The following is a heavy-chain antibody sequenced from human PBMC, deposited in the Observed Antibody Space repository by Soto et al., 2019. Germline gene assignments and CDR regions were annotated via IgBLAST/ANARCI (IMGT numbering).Heavy chain of an antibody. CDR1: GFSLSASGVG. D-gene: IGHD6-13*01. J-gene: IGHJ5*02. V-gene: IGHV2-5*02. CDR3: AHRRIAMTQNWFDP. CDR2: IYWDDDK. Sequence: QITLKESGPTLVKPTQTLTLTCTFSGFSLSASGVGVGWIRQPPGKALEWLALIYWDDDKRYSPSLKSRLTITKDTSKKQVVLTMTNMAPADTATYYCAHRRIAMTQNWFDPWGQGTLVTVSS.